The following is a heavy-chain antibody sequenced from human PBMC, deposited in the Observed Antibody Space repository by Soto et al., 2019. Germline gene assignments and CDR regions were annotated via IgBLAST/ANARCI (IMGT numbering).Heavy chain of an antibody. Sequence: SETLSLTCTVSGGSISSYYWSWIRQPPGKGLEWIGYIYYSGSTNYNPSLKSRVTISVDTSKNQFSLKLSSVTAADTAVYYCARVPPGVLMVYARRYYYYGMDVWGQGTTVTVSS. V-gene: IGHV4-59*01. CDR1: GGSISSYY. CDR2: IYYSGST. D-gene: IGHD2-8*01. J-gene: IGHJ6*02. CDR3: ARVPPGVLMVYARRYYYYGMDV.